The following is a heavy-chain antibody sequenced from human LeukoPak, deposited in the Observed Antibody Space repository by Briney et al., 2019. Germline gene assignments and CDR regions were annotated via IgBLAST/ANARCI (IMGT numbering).Heavy chain of an antibody. CDR3: ARGYCSSTSCHVARHFEY. CDR1: GFTFSTYF. J-gene: IGHJ4*02. Sequence: GGSLRLSCAASGFTFSTYFMSWVRQAQGKGLEWVSYITSGLVSHYIDAVKGRFTISRDNAKSSLYLQMNSLREEDTAVYYCARGYCSSTSCHVARHFEYWGQGTLVTVSS. V-gene: IGHV3-48*02. D-gene: IGHD2-2*01. CDR2: ITSGLVS.